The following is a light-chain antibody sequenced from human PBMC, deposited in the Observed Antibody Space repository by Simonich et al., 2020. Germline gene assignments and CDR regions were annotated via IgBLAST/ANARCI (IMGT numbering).Light chain of an antibody. V-gene: IGKV3D-20*01. J-gene: IGKJ1*01. Sequence: EIVLPQSPGTLSFSPGERATLSCRAIQSVSSSYLAGYQQKPGLAPRLLIYDASSRATGIPDRFSGSGSGTDFTLTISRLEPEDFAVYYCQQYGSSPRTFGQGTKVEIK. CDR3: QQYGSSPRT. CDR2: DAS. CDR1: QSVSSSY.